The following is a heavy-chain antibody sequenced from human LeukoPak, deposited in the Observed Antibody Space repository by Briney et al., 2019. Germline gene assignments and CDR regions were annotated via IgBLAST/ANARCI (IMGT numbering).Heavy chain of an antibody. CDR3: ARTSDYYDSSGYYGEIDY. V-gene: IGHV3-7*01. J-gene: IGHJ4*02. CDR2: IKQDGSEK. D-gene: IGHD3-22*01. Sequence: GGSLRLSCAASGFTFSSYWMSWVRQAPGKGLEWVANIKQDGSEKYYVDSVKGRFTISRDNAKNSLYLQMNSLRAEDTAVYYCARTSDYYDSSGYYGEIDYWAREPWSPSPQ. CDR1: GFTFSSYW.